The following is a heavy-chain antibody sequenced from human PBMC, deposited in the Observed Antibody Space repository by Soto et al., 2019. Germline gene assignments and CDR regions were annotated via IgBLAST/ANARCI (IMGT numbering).Heavy chain of an antibody. D-gene: IGHD2-15*01. J-gene: IGHJ4*02. CDR1: GFTVSSNY. Sequence: EVQLVESGGGLVQPGGSLRLSCAASGFTVSSNYMNWVRQAPGKGLEWVSVIYSGVSTYYADSVKGRFTISRDNSKNTLYLQMNTLGAEDTAVYYCARGWWAHFDYWGQGTLVTVSS. V-gene: IGHV3-66*01. CDR2: IYSGVST. CDR3: ARGWWAHFDY.